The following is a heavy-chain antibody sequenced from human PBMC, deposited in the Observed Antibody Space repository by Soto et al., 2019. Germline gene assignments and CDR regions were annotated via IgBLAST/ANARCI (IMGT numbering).Heavy chain of an antibody. D-gene: IGHD3-10*01. CDR1: GYTFTSYN. CDR3: ARDPPQKDYGTGGHSDWFDP. V-gene: IGHV1-18*01. CDR2: ISAYDANT. J-gene: IGHJ5*02. Sequence: QVQLVQSGAEVKTPGASVTVSCKASGYTFTSYNINWVRQAPGQGLEWMGWISAYDANTNYPQKFQGRVTMTTDTSTSTAYIELRSLRSADKAVYYCARDPPQKDYGTGGHSDWFDPLCKGTVVIVS.